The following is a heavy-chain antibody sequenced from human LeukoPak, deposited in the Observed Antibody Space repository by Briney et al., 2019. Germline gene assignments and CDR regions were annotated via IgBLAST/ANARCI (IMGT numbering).Heavy chain of an antibody. CDR2: TYSSGST. D-gene: IGHD1-26*01. Sequence: KPSETLSLTCSVSGASINSYYWNLIRQPPGKGLEWIGNTYSSGSTNYNPSLKSRVTISLDTSKNQFSLKMSSVTAADTAVYYCAKDWELGSWGQGTLVTVSS. V-gene: IGHV4-59*01. CDR3: AKDWELGS. CDR1: GASINSYY. J-gene: IGHJ5*02.